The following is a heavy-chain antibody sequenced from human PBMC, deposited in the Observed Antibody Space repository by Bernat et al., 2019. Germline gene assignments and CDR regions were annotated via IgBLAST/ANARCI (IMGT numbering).Heavy chain of an antibody. V-gene: IGHV2-5*02. CDR1: GFSLSTSGVG. CDR2: IYWDDDK. J-gene: IGHJ3*02. D-gene: IGHD2-21*01. Sequence: QITLKESGPTLVKPTQTLTLTCTFSGFSLSTSGVGVGWIRQPPGKALEWLALIYWDDDKRYSPSLKSRLTITKGTSKNQVVLTMTNMDPVDTATYYCAHTPQFPFVVIRGAFDIWGQGTMVTVSS. CDR3: AHTPQFPFVVIRGAFDI.